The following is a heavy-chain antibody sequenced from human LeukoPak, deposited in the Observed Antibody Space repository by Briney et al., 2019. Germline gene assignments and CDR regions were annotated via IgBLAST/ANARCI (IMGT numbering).Heavy chain of an antibody. CDR2: INSDGSEG. CDR3: ARDPSSRAAAGRGDY. V-gene: IGHV3-7*01. J-gene: IGHJ4*02. CDR1: GFTFSGFW. Sequence: GGSLRLSCAVSGFTFSGFWMSWSRQAPGKGLEWVASINSDGSEGYYADVVKGRFTISRDNSKNTLYLQMNSLRSEDTAIYYCARDPSSRAAAGRGDYWGQGTQVTVSS. D-gene: IGHD6-13*01.